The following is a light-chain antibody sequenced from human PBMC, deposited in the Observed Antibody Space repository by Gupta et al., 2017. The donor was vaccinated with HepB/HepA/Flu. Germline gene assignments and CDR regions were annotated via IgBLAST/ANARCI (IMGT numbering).Light chain of an antibody. CDR1: QSISSY. V-gene: IGKV1-39*01. J-gene: IGKJ1*01. Sequence: DIQMTQSPSSLSASVGDRVTITCRASQSISSYLNWYQQKPGKAPKLLICAASSLQSGVPSRFSGSGSGTDFTLTISSLQPEDCATYYCQQSYSTPPTFGQGIKVEIK. CDR2: AAS. CDR3: QQSYSTPPT.